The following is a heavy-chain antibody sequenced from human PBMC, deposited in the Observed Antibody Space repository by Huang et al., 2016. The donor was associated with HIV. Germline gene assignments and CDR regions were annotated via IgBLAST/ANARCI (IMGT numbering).Heavy chain of an antibody. D-gene: IGHD1-26*01. CDR3: ARHKGSSPFYFDY. CDR1: GGSISSSSYY. CDR2: IYYSGST. V-gene: IGHV4-39*01. J-gene: IGHJ4*02. Sequence: QLQLQESGPGLVKPSETLSLTCTVSGGSISSSSYYWGWIRQPPGKGLEWIGSIYYSGSTYYNPSPKSRVTISVDTSKNQFSLKLSSVTAADTAVYYCARHKGSSPFYFDYWGQGTLVTVSS.